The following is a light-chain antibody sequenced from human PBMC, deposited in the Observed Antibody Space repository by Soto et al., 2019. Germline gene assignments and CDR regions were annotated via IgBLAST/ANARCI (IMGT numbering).Light chain of an antibody. Sequence: EIVLTQSPGTLSLSPGERATLSCRASQSVSSSYLAWYQQKPGQAPRLLIYGASSRATGIPGRFSGSGSGTDFTLTISRLEPEDFAVNYCQQYGSSLLTFGGGTKVEIK. J-gene: IGKJ4*01. CDR3: QQYGSSLLT. CDR2: GAS. CDR1: QSVSSSY. V-gene: IGKV3-20*01.